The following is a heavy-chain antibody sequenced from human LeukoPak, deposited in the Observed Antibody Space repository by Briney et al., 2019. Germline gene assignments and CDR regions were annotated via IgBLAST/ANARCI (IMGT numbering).Heavy chain of an antibody. V-gene: IGHV4-59*01. CDR1: GGSISSYY. J-gene: IGHJ4*02. CDR3: ARDKGTSYLSSFDY. CDR2: IYYSGST. Sequence: SETLSLTCTVSGGSISSYYWSWIRQPPGKGLEWIGYIYYSGSTNYNPSLKSRVTISVDTSKNQSSLKLSSVTAADTAVYYCARDKGTSYLSSFDYWGQGTPVTVSS. D-gene: IGHD6-6*01.